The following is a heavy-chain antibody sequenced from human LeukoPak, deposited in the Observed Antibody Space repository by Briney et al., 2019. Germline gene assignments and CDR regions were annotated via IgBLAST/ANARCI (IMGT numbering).Heavy chain of an antibody. CDR1: GGSISSYY. CDR3: ARLVRQWLGGGFDYYYGMDV. CDR2: IHTSGST. J-gene: IGHJ6*02. D-gene: IGHD6-19*01. Sequence: PSETLSLTCTVSGGSISSYYWSWIRQPAGKGLQWIGRIHTSGSTNYNPSLKSRVTISVDTSKNQFSLKLSSVTAADTAVYYCARLVRQWLGGGFDYYYGMDVWGQGTTVTVSS. V-gene: IGHV4-4*07.